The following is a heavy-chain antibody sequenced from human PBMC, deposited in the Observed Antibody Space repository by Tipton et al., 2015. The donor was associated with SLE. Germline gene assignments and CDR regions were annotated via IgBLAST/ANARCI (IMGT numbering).Heavy chain of an antibody. CDR2: INHSGST. CDR3: ASWYSSSWYYFDY. D-gene: IGHD6-13*01. V-gene: IGHV4-34*01. Sequence: TLSLTCAVYGGSFSGYYWSWIRQPPGKGLEWIGEINHSGSTNYNPSLKSRVTISVDTSKNQFSLNVSSVTAADTAAYYCASWYSSSWYYFDYWGQGTLVTVSS. CDR1: GGSFSGYY. J-gene: IGHJ4*02.